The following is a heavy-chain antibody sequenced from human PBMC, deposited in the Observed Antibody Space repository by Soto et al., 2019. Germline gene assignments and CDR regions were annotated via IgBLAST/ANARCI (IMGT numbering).Heavy chain of an antibody. CDR2: IVPVFPSV. J-gene: IGHJ6*02. CDR3: AREMPSTAAAYFYYGLNV. Sequence: QVQLVQSGAEVKRPGSSVKVSCKASGGAFNDYVIYWVRQAPGQGLEWLGTIVPVFPSVYYAPRFQARLTITADGATDTVYMTLTSLKSEDTAVYYCAREMPSTAAAYFYYGLNVWGQGASVTVSS. D-gene: IGHD6-13*01. V-gene: IGHV1-69*18. CDR1: GGAFNDYV.